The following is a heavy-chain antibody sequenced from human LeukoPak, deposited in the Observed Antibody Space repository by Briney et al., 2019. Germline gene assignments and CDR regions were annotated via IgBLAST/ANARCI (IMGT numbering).Heavy chain of an antibody. CDR3: AKLGRYQLPLDDY. CDR1: GFTFATHT. Sequence: GGSLRLSCAASGFTFATHTMSWVRQAPGKGLEWVSDIRGSDASPYYADSVKGRFTISRDNSKSTMYLQMNSLRAEDTAVYYCAKLGRYQLPLDDYWGQGTLVTVSS. V-gene: IGHV3-23*01. CDR2: IRGSDASP. J-gene: IGHJ4*02. D-gene: IGHD2-2*01.